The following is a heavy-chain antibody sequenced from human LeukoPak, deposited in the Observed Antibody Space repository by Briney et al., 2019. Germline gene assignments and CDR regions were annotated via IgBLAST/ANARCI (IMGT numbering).Heavy chain of an antibody. D-gene: IGHD3-22*01. Sequence: GGSLRLSCAASGFTFDDYAMHWVRQAPGKGLEWVSGISWNSGSIGYADSVKGRFTISRDNAKNSLYLQMNSLRAEDMALYYCAKEGLLRNFDYWGQGTLVTVPS. CDR1: GFTFDDYA. V-gene: IGHV3-9*03. CDR2: ISWNSGSI. CDR3: AKEGLLRNFDY. J-gene: IGHJ4*02.